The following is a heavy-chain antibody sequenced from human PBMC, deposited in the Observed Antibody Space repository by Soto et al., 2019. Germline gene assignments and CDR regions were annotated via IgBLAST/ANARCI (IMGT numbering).Heavy chain of an antibody. CDR2: IRSKANSYAT. CDR1: GFTFSGSA. CDR3: TSSGMAPSSSSSDY. J-gene: IGHJ4*02. D-gene: IGHD6-6*01. Sequence: GGSLRLSCAASGFTFSGSAMHWVRQASGKGLEWVGRIRSKANSYATAYAASVKGRFTISRDDSKNTAYLQMNSLKTEDTAVYYCTSSGMAPSSSSSDYWGQGTLVTSPQ. V-gene: IGHV3-73*01.